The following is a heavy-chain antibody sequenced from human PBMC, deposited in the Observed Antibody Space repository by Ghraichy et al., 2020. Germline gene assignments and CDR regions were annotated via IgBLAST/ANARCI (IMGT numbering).Heavy chain of an antibody. CDR3: ARDSWGYSYGWADY. V-gene: IGHV3-7*03. D-gene: IGHD5-18*01. J-gene: IGHJ4*02. CDR2: IKEDGSEK. Sequence: GSLRLSCAASGFTFSRYWMSWVRQGPGKGLELVANIKEDGSEKYYVDSVKGRFTISRDNAKNSLYLQMNSLRAEDTAVYYCARDSWGYSYGWADYWGQGTLVTVSS. CDR1: GFTFSRYW.